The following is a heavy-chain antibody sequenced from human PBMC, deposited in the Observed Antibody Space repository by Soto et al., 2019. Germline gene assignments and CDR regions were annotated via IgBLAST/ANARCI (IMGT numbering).Heavy chain of an antibody. CDR3: ARERYSSGWYDYYYGMDV. J-gene: IGHJ6*02. D-gene: IGHD6-19*01. CDR2: INHSGST. Sequence: PSETLSLTCAVYGGSFSGYYWSWIRQPPGKGLEWIGEINHSGSTNYNPSLKSRVTISVDTSKNQFSLKLSSVTAADTAVYYCARERYSSGWYDYYYGMDVWGQGTTVTVSS. CDR1: GGSFSGYY. V-gene: IGHV4-34*01.